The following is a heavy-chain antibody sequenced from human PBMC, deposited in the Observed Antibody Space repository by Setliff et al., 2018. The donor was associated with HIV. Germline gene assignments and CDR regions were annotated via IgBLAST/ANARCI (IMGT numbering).Heavy chain of an antibody. CDR2: IHTNTGDP. Sequence: ASVKVSCKASGYTFTSYAVNWVRQAPGQGLEWVGWIHTNTGDPTYAQGFTGRFVFSFDTSVSTAYLQISGLKAEDTAVYYCATRGVQLYFYGMDVWGQGTTVTVSS. D-gene: IGHD1-1*01. V-gene: IGHV7-4-1*02. CDR3: ATRGVQLYFYGMDV. J-gene: IGHJ6*02. CDR1: GYTFTSYA.